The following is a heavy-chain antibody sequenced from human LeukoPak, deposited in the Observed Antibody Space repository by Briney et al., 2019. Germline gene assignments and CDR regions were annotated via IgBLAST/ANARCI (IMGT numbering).Heavy chain of an antibody. CDR2: IYNSGSS. V-gene: IGHV4-59*01. J-gene: IGHJ4*02. D-gene: IGHD2-15*01. CDR1: GGSISNYY. CDR3: ARRGGYYFDY. Sequence: SETLSLTCTVSGGSISNYYWSWIRQPPGKGLEWIGYIYNSGSSSYNPSLKSRVTISVDTSKNQFSLKLSSVTAADTAVYYCARRGGYYFDYWGQGTLVTVSS.